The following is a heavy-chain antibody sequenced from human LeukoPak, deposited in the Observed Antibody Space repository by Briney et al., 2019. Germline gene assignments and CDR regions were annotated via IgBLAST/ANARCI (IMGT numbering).Heavy chain of an antibody. J-gene: IGHJ4*02. CDR3: TTGTWIQLWLPDY. Sequence: TGGSLRLSCAASGCTFRNACMTWARQAPGKGLELVGHIKSKTNGGTTDFAATVKGRFTISTDDSTSTLFLQMSSLKTEDTAVYYCTTGTWIQLWLPDYWGQGALVTVSS. D-gene: IGHD5-18*01. CDR1: GCTFRNAC. CDR2: IKSKTNGGTT. V-gene: IGHV3-15*01.